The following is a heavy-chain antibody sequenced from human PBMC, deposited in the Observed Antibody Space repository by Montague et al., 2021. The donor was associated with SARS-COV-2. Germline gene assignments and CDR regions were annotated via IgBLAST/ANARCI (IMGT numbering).Heavy chain of an antibody. Sequence: SETLSLTCGVSGASIMGYHWSWVRKPPGRSLEWIGDVRDSGTTNYNPSLNNRITISIDTSKAQFSRILTSVDAADTAVYYCARFFRVCTSSAFDHWGQGILVTVSS. CDR2: VRDSGTT. V-gene: IGHV4-59*08. D-gene: IGHD2-8*01. J-gene: IGHJ5*02. CDR1: GASIMGYH. CDR3: ARFFRVCTSSAFDH.